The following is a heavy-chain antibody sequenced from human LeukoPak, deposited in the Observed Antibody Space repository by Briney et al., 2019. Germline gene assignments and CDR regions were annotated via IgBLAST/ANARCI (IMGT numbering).Heavy chain of an antibody. CDR1: GFIFSSYS. Sequence: PGGSLRLSCAASGFIFSSYSMNWVRQAPGKGLEWVSSISSGSSYIYYADSVKGRFTISRDNAKNSLYLQMNSLRADDTAVYYCARVGYGDYGDAFDIWGQGTMVTVSS. V-gene: IGHV3-21*01. CDR3: ARVGYGDYGDAFDI. D-gene: IGHD4-17*01. J-gene: IGHJ3*02. CDR2: ISSGSSYI.